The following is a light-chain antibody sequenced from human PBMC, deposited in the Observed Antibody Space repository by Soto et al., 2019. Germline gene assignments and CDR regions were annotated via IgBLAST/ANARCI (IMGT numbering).Light chain of an antibody. CDR1: ESVSGN. Sequence: EIVMTQSPVTLSVSPGERATLSCRASESVSGNLAWYQQKPGQAPRLPIYDTASRATAIPARFSGSGSGTEFTLTISSLQSEDFAVYYCQQYSQWPTFGQGTRLEIK. CDR3: QQYSQWPT. CDR2: DTA. J-gene: IGKJ5*01. V-gene: IGKV3-15*01.